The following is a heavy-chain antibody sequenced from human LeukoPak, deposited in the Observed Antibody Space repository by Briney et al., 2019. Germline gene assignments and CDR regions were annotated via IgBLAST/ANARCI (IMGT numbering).Heavy chain of an antibody. Sequence: PGGSLRFSCAASGFTFSSYSMNWVRQAPGKGLEWVSYNSSSSSSTIYYADSVKGRFTISRDNAKNSLYLQMNSLRAEDTAVYYCARDKVDIPLAGAFDIWGQGTMVTVSS. CDR1: GFTFSSYS. V-gene: IGHV3-48*01. CDR3: ARDKVDIPLAGAFDI. CDR2: NSSSSSSTI. J-gene: IGHJ3*02. D-gene: IGHD5-12*01.